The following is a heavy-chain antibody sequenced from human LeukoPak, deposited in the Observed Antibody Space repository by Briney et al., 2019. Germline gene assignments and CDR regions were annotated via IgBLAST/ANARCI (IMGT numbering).Heavy chain of an antibody. V-gene: IGHV4-61*01. CDR3: AGAGDFDY. CDR2: IYYSGST. CDR1: GGSVSSGSYY. Sequence: PSETLSLTCTVSGGSVSSGSYYWSWIRQPPGKGLEWIGYIYYSGSTNYNPSLKSRVTISVDTSKNQFSLKLSSVTAADTAVYYCAGAGDFDYWGQGTLVTVSS. J-gene: IGHJ4*02.